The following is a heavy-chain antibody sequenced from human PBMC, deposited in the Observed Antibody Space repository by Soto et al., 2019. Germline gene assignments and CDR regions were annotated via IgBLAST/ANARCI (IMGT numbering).Heavy chain of an antibody. CDR3: AREVGAEEWFDP. CDR1: GGSISSGDYY. Sequence: SETLSLTCTVSGGSISSGDYYWSWIRQPPGKGLEWIGYIYYSGSTYYNPSLKSRVTISVDTSKNQFSLKLSSVTAADTAVYYCAREVGAEEWFDPWGQGTLVTVSS. J-gene: IGHJ5*02. CDR2: IYYSGST. D-gene: IGHD2-15*01. V-gene: IGHV4-30-4*01.